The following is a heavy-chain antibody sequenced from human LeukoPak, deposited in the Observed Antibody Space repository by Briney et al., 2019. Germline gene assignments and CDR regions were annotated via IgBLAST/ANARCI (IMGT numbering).Heavy chain of an antibody. Sequence: PGGSLRLSCAASGFTVSSNYMSWVRQAPGKGLEWVSIIYSGGSTYYADSVKGRFTISRDNSKNTLYLQMNSLRAEDTAVYYRARDRGALGITVFGIVNDAFDIWGQGTMVTVSS. J-gene: IGHJ3*02. D-gene: IGHD3-3*01. CDR3: ARDRGALGITVFGIVNDAFDI. CDR2: IYSGGST. CDR1: GFTVSSNY. V-gene: IGHV3-66*01.